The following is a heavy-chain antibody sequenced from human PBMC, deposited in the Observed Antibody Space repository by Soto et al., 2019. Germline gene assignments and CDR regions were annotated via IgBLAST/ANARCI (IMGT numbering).Heavy chain of an antibody. CDR2: IIPIFGTA. V-gene: IGHV1-69*06. CDR1: GGTFSSYA. Sequence: SVKVSCKASGGTFSSYAISWVRQAPGQGLEWMGGIIPIFGTANYAQKFQGRVTITADKSTSTAYMELSSLRSEDTAVYYCARSTGYDYRLYYYYGMDVWGQGTTVTVSS. J-gene: IGHJ6*02. CDR3: ARSTGYDYRLYYYYGMDV. D-gene: IGHD3-22*01.